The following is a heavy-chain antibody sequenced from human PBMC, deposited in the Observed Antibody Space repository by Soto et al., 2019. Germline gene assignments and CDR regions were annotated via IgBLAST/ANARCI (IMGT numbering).Heavy chain of an antibody. Sequence: GESLKISCAASGCTFSSYAMSWVRQAPGKGLEWVSAISGSGGSTYYADSVKGRFTISRDNSKNTLYLQMNSLRAEDTAVYYCAKRAPKQVLRYFDWSNPFDYWGQGTLVTVSS. J-gene: IGHJ4*02. D-gene: IGHD3-9*01. CDR2: ISGSGGST. CDR1: GCTFSSYA. V-gene: IGHV3-23*01. CDR3: AKRAPKQVLRYFDWSNPFDY.